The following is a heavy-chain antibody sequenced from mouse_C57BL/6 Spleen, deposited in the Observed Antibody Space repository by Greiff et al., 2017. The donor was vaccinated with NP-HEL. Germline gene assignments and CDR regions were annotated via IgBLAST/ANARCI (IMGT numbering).Heavy chain of an antibody. CDR2: ISSGSSTI. CDR1: GFTFSDYG. D-gene: IGHD2-4*01. CDR3: TRTGLRALFDY. V-gene: IGHV5-17*01. Sequence: DVKLVESGGGLVKPGGSLKLSCAASGFTFSDYGMHWVRQAPEKGLEWVAYISSGSSTIYYADTVKGRFTISRDNAKNTLFLQMTSLRAEDTAMYYCTRTGLRALFDYWGQGTTLTVSS. J-gene: IGHJ2*01.